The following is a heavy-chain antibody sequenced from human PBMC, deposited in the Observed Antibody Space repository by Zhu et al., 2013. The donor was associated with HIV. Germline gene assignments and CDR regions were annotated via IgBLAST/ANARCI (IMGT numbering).Heavy chain of an antibody. J-gene: IGHJ6*03. CDR3: ARGRYCSGGSCYRYYYYYYMDV. D-gene: IGHD2-15*01. V-gene: IGHV4-34*01. CDR2: INHSGST. CDR1: GGSFSGYY. Sequence: QVQLQQWGAGLLKSSETLSLTCAVYGGSFSGYYWSWIRQPPGKGLEWIGEINHSGSTNYNPSLKSRVTISVDTSKNQFSLKLSSVTAADTAVYYCARGRYCSGGSCYRYYYYYYMDVWGKGTTVTVSS.